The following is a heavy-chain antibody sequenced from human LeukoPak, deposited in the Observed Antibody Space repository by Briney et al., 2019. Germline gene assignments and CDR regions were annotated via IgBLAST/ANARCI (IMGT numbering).Heavy chain of an antibody. Sequence: SQTLSLTCAISGDSVSSNSAAWNWIRQSPSRGLEWLGRTYYRSKWYNDYAVSVKSRITINPDTSKNQFSLQLNSVTPEDTAVYYCARDTVVVDITMVRGAYWYFDLWGRGTLVTVSS. CDR3: ARDTVVVDITMVRGAYWYFDL. J-gene: IGHJ2*01. D-gene: IGHD3-10*01. V-gene: IGHV6-1*01. CDR1: GDSVSSNSAA. CDR2: TYYRSKWYN.